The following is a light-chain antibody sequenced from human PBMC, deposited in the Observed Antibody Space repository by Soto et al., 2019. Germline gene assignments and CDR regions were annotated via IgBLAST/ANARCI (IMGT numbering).Light chain of an antibody. V-gene: IGKV3-11*01. CDR1: QSVSNY. CDR3: QHRAGWPPALT. CDR2: DAS. J-gene: IGKJ4*01. Sequence: LSPGERATLSCRASQSVSNYLAWYQQKPGQAPRLLIYDASNRATGIPARFSGSGSGTDFTLTISSLEPEDFAVYFCQHRAGWPPALTFGGGTKVDIK.